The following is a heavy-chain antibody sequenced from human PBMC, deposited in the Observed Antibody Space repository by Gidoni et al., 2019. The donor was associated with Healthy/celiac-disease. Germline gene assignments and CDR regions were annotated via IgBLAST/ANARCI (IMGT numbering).Heavy chain of an antibody. J-gene: IGHJ4*02. CDR3: AREKISPYYDFWSGYFDY. CDR2: ITSSSSYI. D-gene: IGHD3-3*01. Sequence: EVQLVESGGGLVKPGGSLRLSCAASGFTFSSYSMNWVRQAPGKGLEWVSSITSSSSYIYYADSVKGRFTISRDNAKNSLYVQMNSLTAEDTAVYYCAREKISPYYDFWSGYFDYWGQGTLVTVSS. V-gene: IGHV3-21*01. CDR1: GFTFSSYS.